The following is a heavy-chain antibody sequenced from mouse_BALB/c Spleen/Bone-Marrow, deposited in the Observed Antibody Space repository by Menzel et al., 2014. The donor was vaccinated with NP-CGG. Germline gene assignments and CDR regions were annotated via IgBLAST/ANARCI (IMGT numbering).Heavy chain of an antibody. D-gene: IGHD2-1*01. CDR3: ARFGNYVTY. Sequence: EVKLVESGGGVVQPGGSRKLSCAASGFAFSSFGMHWVRQAPEKGLEWVAYISSGSNTIYYAVTVRGRFTISRDNPKNTLFLQMTSLRSEDTAMYYCARFGNYVTYWGQGTLVTVSA. CDR1: GFAFSSFG. V-gene: IGHV5-17*02. J-gene: IGHJ3*01. CDR2: ISSGSNTI.